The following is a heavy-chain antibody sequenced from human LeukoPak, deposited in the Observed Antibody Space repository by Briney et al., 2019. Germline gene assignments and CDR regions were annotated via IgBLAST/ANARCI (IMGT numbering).Heavy chain of an antibody. CDR1: GFTFSSYS. Sequence: GGSLRLSCAASGFTFSSYSMNWVRQAPEKGLEWVSLISADGGTTFSADSVKGRFTIARDNSKNSLYLQMNSLRSEDTAMYFCAKESGKFDYWGQGTLVAVST. CDR3: AKESGKFDY. CDR2: ISADGGTT. J-gene: IGHJ4*02. V-gene: IGHV3-43*02.